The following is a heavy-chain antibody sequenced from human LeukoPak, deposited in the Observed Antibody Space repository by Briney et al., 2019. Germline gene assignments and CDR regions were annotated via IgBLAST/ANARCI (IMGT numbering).Heavy chain of an antibody. CDR1: GFTFSSYA. D-gene: IGHD2-15*01. J-gene: IGHJ4*02. Sequence: GGSLRLSCAASGFTFSSYAMSWVRQPPGKWLEWVSAISGGGGSTYYADSVKGRFTISRDNSKNTLYLQMNSLSAEDTAVYYCAKDGRGSWPLDFDYWGQGTLVTVFS. V-gene: IGHV3-23*01. CDR3: AKDGRGSWPLDFDY. CDR2: ISGGGGST.